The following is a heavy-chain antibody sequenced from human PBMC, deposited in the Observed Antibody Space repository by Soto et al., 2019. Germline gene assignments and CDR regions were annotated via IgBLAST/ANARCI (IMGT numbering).Heavy chain of an antibody. CDR3: ATDLITIFGVVVRPDFDY. Sequence: ASVKVSCKVSGYTLTELSMHWVRQTPGKGLEWMGGFDPEDGETIYAQKFQGRVTMTEDTSTDTAYMELSSLRSEDTAVYYCATDLITIFGVVVRPDFDYWGQGTLVTVSS. V-gene: IGHV1-24*01. J-gene: IGHJ4*02. D-gene: IGHD3-3*01. CDR2: FDPEDGET. CDR1: GYTLTELS.